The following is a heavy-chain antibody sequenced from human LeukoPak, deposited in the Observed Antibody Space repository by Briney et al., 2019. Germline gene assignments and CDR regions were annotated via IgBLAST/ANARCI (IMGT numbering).Heavy chain of an antibody. CDR2: ISSSSSTI. CDR1: GFTFSSYS. Sequence: PGGSLRLSCAASGFTFSSYSMNWVRQAPGKGLEWVSYISSSSSTIYYADSVKGRFTISRDNAKNSLYLQMNSLRAEDTAVYYCVGRSTQAYYYGMDVWGQGTTVTVSS. D-gene: IGHD2-2*01. CDR3: VGRSTQAYYYGMDV. V-gene: IGHV3-48*04. J-gene: IGHJ6*02.